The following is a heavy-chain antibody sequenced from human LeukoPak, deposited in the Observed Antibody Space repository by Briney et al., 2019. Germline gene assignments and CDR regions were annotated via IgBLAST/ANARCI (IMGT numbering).Heavy chain of an antibody. Sequence: ASVKVSCKASGGTFSSYAISWVRQAPGQGLEWMGIINPSGGSTSYAQKFQGRVTMTRDASRSTVYMELSSLRSEDTAVYYCARSDNMERTRTLWFGESFNWFDPWGQGTLVTVSS. V-gene: IGHV1-46*01. CDR1: GGTFSSYA. CDR2: INPSGGST. CDR3: ARSDNMERTRTLWFGESFNWFDP. D-gene: IGHD3-10*01. J-gene: IGHJ5*02.